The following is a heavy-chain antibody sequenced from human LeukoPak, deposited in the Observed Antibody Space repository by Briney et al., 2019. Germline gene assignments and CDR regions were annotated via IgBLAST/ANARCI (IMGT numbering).Heavy chain of an antibody. V-gene: IGHV1-2*02. CDR2: INPDSGGT. Sequence: ASVKVSFKTSGYTFTDYYIHWVRQAPGQGLEWMEWINPDSGGTNYAQKFQGRVTMTRDTSISAGYMELSGLRPDDTAVFYCARVRGDSSWYGLDYWGQGTLVSVSS. J-gene: IGHJ4*02. CDR1: GYTFTDYY. CDR3: ARVRGDSSWYGLDY. D-gene: IGHD6-13*01.